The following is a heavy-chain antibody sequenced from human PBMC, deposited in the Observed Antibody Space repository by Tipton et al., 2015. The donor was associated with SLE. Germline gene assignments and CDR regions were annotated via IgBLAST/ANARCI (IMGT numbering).Heavy chain of an antibody. CDR2: IYYSGST. V-gene: IGHV4-59*13. Sequence: LRLSCAASGFTFDHTTMHWVRQAPGKGLEWIGYIYYSGSTNYNPSLKSRVTISVDTSKNQFSLKLSSVTAADTAVYYCARGYQLPLGPYYYYYMDVWGKGTTVTVSS. CDR3: ARGYQLPLGPYYYYYMDV. J-gene: IGHJ6*03. D-gene: IGHD2-2*01. CDR1: GFTFDHTT.